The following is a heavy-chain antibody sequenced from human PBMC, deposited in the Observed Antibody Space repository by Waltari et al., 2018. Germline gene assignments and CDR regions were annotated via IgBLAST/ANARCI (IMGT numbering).Heavy chain of an antibody. CDR1: GFTISRFW. D-gene: IGHD1-1*01. CDR3: VGWNDPINS. J-gene: IGHJ4*02. Sequence: EAQLVQSGGGLVQPGGSLPRAWHASGFTISRFWMTWIRQAPGQGLQWVAHIGPDGSDKYYVDSVKGRFTISRDNAENSLLLQMSSLRVEDTALYYCVGWNDPINSWGQGTLVAVSS. CDR2: IGPDGSDK. V-gene: IGHV3-7*01.